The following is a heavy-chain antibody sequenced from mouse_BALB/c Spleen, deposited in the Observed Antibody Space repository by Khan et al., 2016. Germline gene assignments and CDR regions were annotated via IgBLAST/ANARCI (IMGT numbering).Heavy chain of an antibody. V-gene: IGHV14-3*02. Sequence: VQLQQSGAELVKPGASVKLSCTASGFNIKDTYMHWVKQRPEQGLEWIGRIDPANGNTKYDPKFQGKATITADTSSNTAYLQPSSLTSDDTAVYYCARWDWYFDVWGAATTVTVSS. CDR2: IDPANGNT. J-gene: IGHJ1*01. CDR3: ARWDWYFDV. CDR1: GFNIKDTY.